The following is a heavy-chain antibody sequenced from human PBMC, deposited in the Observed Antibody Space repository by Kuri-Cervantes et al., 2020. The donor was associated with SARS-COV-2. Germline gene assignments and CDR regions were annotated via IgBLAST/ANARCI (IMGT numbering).Heavy chain of an antibody. CDR1: GASISNGSYY. Sequence: SETLSLTCTVSGASISNGSYYWSWIRQPPGKGLEWIGYVYSSGGTNYSPSLKSRVTMSVDTSKNQFSLKLTSVTAADTAVYYCTRAGYDNSGYYYSFDFWGQGTLVTVSS. V-gene: IGHV4-61*01. CDR3: TRAGYDNSGYYYSFDF. D-gene: IGHD3-22*01. J-gene: IGHJ4*02. CDR2: VYSSGGT.